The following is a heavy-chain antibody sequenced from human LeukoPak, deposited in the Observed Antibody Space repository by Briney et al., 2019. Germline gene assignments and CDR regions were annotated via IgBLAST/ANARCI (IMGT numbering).Heavy chain of an antibody. CDR1: GFTFSSYG. CDR2: ISYDGSNK. Sequence: PGRSLRLSCAASGFTFSSYGMHWVRQAPGKGLEWVAVISYDGSNKYYADSVKGRFTISRDNSKNTLYLQMNSLRAEDTAVYYCAKDHRIAVAGSPFGYWGQGTLVTVSS. D-gene: IGHD6-19*01. CDR3: AKDHRIAVAGSPFGY. V-gene: IGHV3-30*18. J-gene: IGHJ4*02.